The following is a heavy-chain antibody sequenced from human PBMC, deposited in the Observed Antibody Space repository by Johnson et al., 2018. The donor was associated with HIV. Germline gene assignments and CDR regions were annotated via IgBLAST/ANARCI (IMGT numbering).Heavy chain of an antibody. Sequence: EVQLVESGGGLVQPGESLRLSCAASGFSFSNAWMNWVRQAPGKGLEWVSYISSSGSTIYYADSVKGRFTISRDNAKNTLYLQMNNLRAEDTAMYYCAKDDYGDLWVGAFDIWGQGTMVTVSS. J-gene: IGHJ3*02. CDR3: AKDDYGDLWVGAFDI. D-gene: IGHD4-17*01. CDR2: ISSSGSTI. CDR1: GFSFSNAW. V-gene: IGHV3-48*04.